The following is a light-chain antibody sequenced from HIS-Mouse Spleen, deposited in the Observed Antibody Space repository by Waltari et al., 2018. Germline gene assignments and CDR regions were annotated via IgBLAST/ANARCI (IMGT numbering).Light chain of an antibody. J-gene: IGLJ2*01. Sequence: QSALTQPASVSGSPGQSITISCTVTSSDGGSSNLVSLYQQHPGTAPKLMIYQGSKRPSGVSNRFSGSKSGNTASLTISGLQADDEADYYCCSYAGSSTFEVFGGGTKLTVL. CDR3: CSYAGSSTFEV. CDR2: QGS. V-gene: IGLV2-23*03. CDR1: SSDGGSSNL.